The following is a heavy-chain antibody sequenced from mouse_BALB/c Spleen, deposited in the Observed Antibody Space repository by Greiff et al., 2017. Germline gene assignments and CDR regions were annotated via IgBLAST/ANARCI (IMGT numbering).Heavy chain of an antibody. D-gene: IGHD4-1*01. Sequence: VKLMESGAELARPGASVKLSCKASGYTFTSYWMQWVKQRPGQGLEWIGAIYPGDGDTRYTQKFKGKATLTADKSSSTAYMQLSSLASEDSAVYYCARGLLGFDYWGQGTTLTVSS. CDR3: ARGLLGFDY. CDR2: IYPGDGDT. CDR1: GYTFTSYW. V-gene: IGHV1-87*01. J-gene: IGHJ2*01.